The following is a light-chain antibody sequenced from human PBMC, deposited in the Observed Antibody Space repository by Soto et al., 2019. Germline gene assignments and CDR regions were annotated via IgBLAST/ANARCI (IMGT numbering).Light chain of an antibody. CDR2: STN. CDR1: TGAVTSGYY. CDR3: LLYDGGAWV. J-gene: IGLJ3*02. V-gene: IGLV7-43*01. Sequence: QTVVTQEPSLTVSPGGTVTLTCASSTGAVTSGYYPNWFQQKPGQAPRPLIYSTNNRHSRTPARFSGSLLGGKAALTLSGVQPEDEAEYYCLLYDGGAWVFGGGTKLTVL.